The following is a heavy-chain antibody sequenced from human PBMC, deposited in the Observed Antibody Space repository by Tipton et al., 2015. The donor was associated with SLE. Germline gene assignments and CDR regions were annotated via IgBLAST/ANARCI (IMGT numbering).Heavy chain of an antibody. J-gene: IGHJ6*02. CDR1: GDSLSGQY. CDR3: ARGCSSSTCEPFYFFGMDV. V-gene: IGHV4-34*01. CDR2: VFRGGST. D-gene: IGHD2-2*01. Sequence: TLSLTCSVYGDSLSGQYWSWIRQPPGKGLEWIGEVFRGGSTNYSPSLESRVPITVDMSKNQFSLRLISVTAADTAVYYCARGCSSSTCEPFYFFGMDVWGQGTTVTVSS.